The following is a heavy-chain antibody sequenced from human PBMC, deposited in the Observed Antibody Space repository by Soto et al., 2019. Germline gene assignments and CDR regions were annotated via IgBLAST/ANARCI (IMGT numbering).Heavy chain of an antibody. CDR2: IKNEASNT. Sequence: EVQLVESGGGLVQPGGSLRLSCAASGFNFRYYGMHWVRQAPGKGLVWVSRIKNEASNTDNADSVSGRITISRDNDKKTYYLLMSLLRDETTAYYCSGIGAWGAYYLDSWGHGTLVTVSS. D-gene: IGHD1-26*01. CDR1: GFNFRYYG. CDR3: GIGAWGAYYLDS. V-gene: IGHV3-74*01. J-gene: IGHJ4*01.